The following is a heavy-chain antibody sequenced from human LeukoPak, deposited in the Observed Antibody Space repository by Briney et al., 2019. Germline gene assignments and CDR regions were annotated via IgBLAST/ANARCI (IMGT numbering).Heavy chain of an antibody. J-gene: IGHJ4*02. CDR2: ISGSGGST. V-gene: IGHV3-23*01. CDR3: AKDQAPFGYYYDSSDYYYPAY. D-gene: IGHD3-22*01. CDR1: GFTFSSYA. Sequence: PGGSLRLSCAASGFTFSSYAMSWVRQAPGKGLEWVSAISGSGGSTYYADSVKGRFTISRDNSKNTLYLQMNNLRAEDTAVYYCAKDQAPFGYYYDSSDYYYPAYWGQGTLVTVSS.